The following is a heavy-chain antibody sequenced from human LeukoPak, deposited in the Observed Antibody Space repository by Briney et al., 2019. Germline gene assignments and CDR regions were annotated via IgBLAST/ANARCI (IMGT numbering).Heavy chain of an antibody. CDR2: TYYRSKWFY. CDR3: ARVGGSSGYYGGVDY. J-gene: IGHJ4*02. Sequence: SQTLSLTCAISGDSVSSNSGAWNWIRQSPSRGLEWLGRTYYRSKWFYDYAGSVKSRITINPDTSRNQFSLQLNSVTPQDTAVYYCARVGGSSGYYGGVDYWGQGTLVTVSS. D-gene: IGHD6-19*01. V-gene: IGHV6-1*01. CDR1: GDSVSSNSGA.